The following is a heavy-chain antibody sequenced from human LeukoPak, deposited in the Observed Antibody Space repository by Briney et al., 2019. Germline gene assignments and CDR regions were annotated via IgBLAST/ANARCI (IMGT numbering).Heavy chain of an antibody. Sequence: GGSLRLSCAASGFTFSSYGMHWVRQAPGKGLEWVAVIWYDGSNKYYADSVKGRFTISRDNSKNTLYLQMNSLRAEDAAVYCCAREGIAAAGHFDYWGQGTLVTVSS. J-gene: IGHJ4*02. V-gene: IGHV3-33*01. CDR2: IWYDGSNK. D-gene: IGHD6-13*01. CDR3: AREGIAAAGHFDY. CDR1: GFTFSSYG.